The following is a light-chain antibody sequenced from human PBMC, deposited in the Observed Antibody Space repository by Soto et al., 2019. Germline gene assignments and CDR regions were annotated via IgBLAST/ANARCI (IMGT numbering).Light chain of an antibody. Sequence: QSALTRPASVSASPGQSITISSTGPSRDVGGHNYVSWYQQHPGKAPKLMIYGVTTRPSRVSNRFSGSKSGNTASLTISGSQAEDEADYYCSSYPSSNTGGVGTVTKLTVL. V-gene: IGLV2-14*01. CDR1: SRDVGGHNY. J-gene: IGLJ1*01. CDR2: GVT. CDR3: SSYPSSNTGG.